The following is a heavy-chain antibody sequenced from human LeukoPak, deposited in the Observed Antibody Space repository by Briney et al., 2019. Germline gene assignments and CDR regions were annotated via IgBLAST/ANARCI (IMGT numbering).Heavy chain of an antibody. D-gene: IGHD3-9*01. CDR1: GFTFSSYG. CDR3: ARKPPDILTGYLGYFDY. J-gene: IGHJ4*02. CDR2: IWYDGSNK. Sequence: PGRSLRLSCAASGFTFSSYGMHWVRQAPGKGLEWVAVIWYDGSNKYYADSVKGRFTISRDNSKNTLYLQMNSLRAEDTAVYYCARKPPDILTGYLGYFDYWGQGTLVTVSS. V-gene: IGHV3-33*01.